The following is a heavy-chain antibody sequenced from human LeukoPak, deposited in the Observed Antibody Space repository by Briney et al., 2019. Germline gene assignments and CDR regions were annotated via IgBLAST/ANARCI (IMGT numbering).Heavy chain of an antibody. CDR3: ARDRDIVVVVAATGSYFDY. Sequence: GGSLRLSCAASGFTFSSYWMSWVRQAPGKGLEWVANIKQDGSEKYYVDSVKGRFTISRDNAKNSLYLQMNSLRDEDTAVYYCARDRDIVVVVAATGSYFDYWGQGTLVTVSS. V-gene: IGHV3-7*03. CDR2: IKQDGSEK. CDR1: GFTFSSYW. D-gene: IGHD2-15*01. J-gene: IGHJ4*02.